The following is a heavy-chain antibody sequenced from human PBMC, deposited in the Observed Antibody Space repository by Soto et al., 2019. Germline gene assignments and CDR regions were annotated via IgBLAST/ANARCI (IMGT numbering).Heavy chain of an antibody. V-gene: IGHV4-59*01. CDR1: GGSISSYY. Sequence: SETLSLTCTVSGGSISSYYWSWIRQPPGKGLEWIGYIYYSGSTNYNPSLKSRVTISVDTSKNQFSLKLSSVTAADTAVYYCARARVFGVVTRYYYYLDVWGKGTTVTVSS. CDR2: IYYSGST. CDR3: ARARVFGVVTRYYYYLDV. J-gene: IGHJ6*03. D-gene: IGHD3-3*01.